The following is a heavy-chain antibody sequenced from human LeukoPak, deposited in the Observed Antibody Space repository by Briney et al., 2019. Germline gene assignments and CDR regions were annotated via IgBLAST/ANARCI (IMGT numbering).Heavy chain of an antibody. D-gene: IGHD3-10*01. Sequence: ASVKVSCKASGYTFTGYYMHWVRQAPGQGLEWMGWINPNSGGTNYAQKFQGRVTMTRDTSISTAHMELSRLRSDDTAVYYCAGDYYGSGSSLFDPWGQGTLVTVSS. CDR3: AGDYYGSGSSLFDP. CDR2: INPNSGGT. CDR1: GYTFTGYY. V-gene: IGHV1-2*02. J-gene: IGHJ5*02.